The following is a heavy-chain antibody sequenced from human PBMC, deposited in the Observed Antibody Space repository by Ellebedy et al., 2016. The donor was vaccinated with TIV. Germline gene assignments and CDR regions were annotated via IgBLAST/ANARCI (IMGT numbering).Heavy chain of an antibody. V-gene: IGHV3-53*03. J-gene: IGHJ4*02. CDR3: AGGISVAGTSLGF. CDR1: GFTVSSNY. Sequence: GGSLRLSCAASGFTVSSNYMSWFRQPPGRGPEWVSMASPGGDTHYADSVKGRFTISRDNSKNTLYLQMNSLRAEDTAVYYCAGGISVAGTSLGFWGQGTLVTVSS. CDR2: ASPGGDT. D-gene: IGHD6-19*01.